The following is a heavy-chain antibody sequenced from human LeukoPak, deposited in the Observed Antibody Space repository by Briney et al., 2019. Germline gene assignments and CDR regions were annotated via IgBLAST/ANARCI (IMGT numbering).Heavy chain of an antibody. CDR1: GGSFSGYY. CDR3: ARAEITIFGVVDYGMDV. V-gene: IGHV4-34*01. Sequence: SETLSLTCAVYGGSFSGYYWSWIRQPPGKGLEWIGEINHSGSTNCNPSLKSRVTISVDTSKNQFSLKLSSVTAADTAVYYCARAEITIFGVVDYGMDVWGQGTTVTVSS. J-gene: IGHJ6*02. D-gene: IGHD3-3*01. CDR2: INHSGST.